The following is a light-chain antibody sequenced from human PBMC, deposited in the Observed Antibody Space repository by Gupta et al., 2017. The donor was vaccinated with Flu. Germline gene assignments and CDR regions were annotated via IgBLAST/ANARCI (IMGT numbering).Light chain of an antibody. V-gene: IGLV1-40*01. J-gene: IGLJ3*02. Sequence: QSVLTQPPSVSGAPGQRVTISCTGSRSNIGAGYDVHWYQQIPGTAPKVVIYGNKNRPLGVPDRFSGSKSVTSASLVIAGLQAEDEADYYCQSYDNSLSGSKVFGGGTKLTVL. CDR2: GNK. CDR3: QSYDNSLSGSKV. CDR1: RSNIGAGYD.